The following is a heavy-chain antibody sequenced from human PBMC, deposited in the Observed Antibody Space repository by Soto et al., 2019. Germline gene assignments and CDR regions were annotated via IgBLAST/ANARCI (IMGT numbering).Heavy chain of an antibody. CDR2: IYYTGTT. J-gene: IGHJ3*01. D-gene: IGHD3-22*01. CDR1: GDSISSYL. V-gene: IGHV4-59*04. Sequence: SETLSLTCTVSGDSISSYLWAWIRQSPGKGLEWIANIYYTGTTFYNPSLRSRVSMTIDASKNRFSLNLSSVTASDTALYYCARHEYVSSSYDLLDVWGRGTMVTVSS. CDR3: ARHEYVSSSYDLLDV.